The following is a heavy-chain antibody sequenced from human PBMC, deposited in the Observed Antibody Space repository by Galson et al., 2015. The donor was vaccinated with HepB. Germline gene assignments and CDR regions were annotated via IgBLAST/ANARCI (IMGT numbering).Heavy chain of an antibody. CDR2: VSSSGKTI. J-gene: IGHJ4*02. CDR1: GFTFSGYY. CDR3: ASCGGGDCYHDPFDY. Sequence: SLRLSCAASGFTFSGYYMTWTRQAPGKGLECISYVSSSGKTIYYADSVKGRFTISRDNAKNSLYLQMNSLRAEDTAMYYCASCGGGDCYHDPFDYWGQGTLVTVSS. V-gene: IGHV3-11*01. D-gene: IGHD2-21*02.